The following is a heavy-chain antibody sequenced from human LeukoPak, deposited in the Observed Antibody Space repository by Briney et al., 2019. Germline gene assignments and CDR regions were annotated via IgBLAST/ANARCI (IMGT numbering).Heavy chain of an antibody. D-gene: IGHD3-10*01. CDR2: VNLQGST. J-gene: IGHJ6*02. CDR3: ARGDPRYYYGSGSTIPYYYYYGMDV. V-gene: IGHV4-4*02. CDR1: GGSISNTNW. Sequence: PSGTLSLTCGVSGGSISNTNWWTWFRQPPGKGLEWIGEVNLQGSTNYNPSLKSRVAISVDKSENHISLKLTSVTAADTAVYYCARGDPRYYYGSGSTIPYYYYYGMDVWGQGTTVTVSS.